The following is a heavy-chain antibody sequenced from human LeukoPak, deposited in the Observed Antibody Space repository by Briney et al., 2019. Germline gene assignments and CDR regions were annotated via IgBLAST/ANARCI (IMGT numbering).Heavy chain of an antibody. CDR1: GGSISSYY. J-gene: IGHJ5*02. CDR2: IYYSGST. V-gene: IGHV4-59*01. Sequence: SETLSLTCTVSGGSISSYYWSWIRQPPGKGLEWIGYIYYSGSTNYNPSLKSRVTISVDTSKNQFSLKLSSVTAADTAVYYCARVFDYGDYFNPRGWFDPWGRGTLVTVSS. CDR3: ARVFDYGDYFNPRGWFDP. D-gene: IGHD4-17*01.